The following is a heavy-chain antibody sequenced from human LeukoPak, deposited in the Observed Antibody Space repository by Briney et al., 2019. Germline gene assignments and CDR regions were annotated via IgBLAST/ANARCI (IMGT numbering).Heavy chain of an antibody. Sequence: QPGRSLRLSCTASGFNFPDYAMSWFSQVAGQGLQWIAFVRRRSEGGTTEYAASMRDRFTISRDDSKSIAYLQMNSLKTEDTAMYYCSRWETWLDYWGQGTLVTVSS. CDR1: GFNFPDYA. J-gene: IGHJ4*02. D-gene: IGHD1-26*01. CDR2: VRRRSEGGTT. CDR3: SRWETWLDY. V-gene: IGHV3-49*03.